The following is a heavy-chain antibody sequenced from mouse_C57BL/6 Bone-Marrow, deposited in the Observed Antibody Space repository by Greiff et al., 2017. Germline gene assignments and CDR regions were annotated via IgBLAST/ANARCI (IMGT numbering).Heavy chain of an antibody. Sequence: EVQRVESGGGLVKPGGSLKLSCAASGFTFSDYGMHWVRQAPEKGLEWVAYISSGSSTTYYADTVKGRVTISRDNAKNTLFLQMTSLRSEDTSMYFSAWGGPYYGSSCYYAMDYWGQGTSVTVSS. D-gene: IGHD1-1*01. J-gene: IGHJ4*01. CDR1: GFTFSDYG. CDR3: AWGGPYYGSSCYYAMDY. V-gene: IGHV5-17*01. CDR2: ISSGSSTT.